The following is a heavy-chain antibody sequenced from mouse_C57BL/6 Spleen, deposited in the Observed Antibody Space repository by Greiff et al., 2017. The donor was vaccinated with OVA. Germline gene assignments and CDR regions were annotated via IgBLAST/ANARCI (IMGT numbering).Heavy chain of an antibody. V-gene: IGHV14-2*01. CDR1: GFNIKDYY. Sequence: VHVKQSGAELVKPGASVKLSCTASGFNIKDYYMHWVKQRTEQGLEWIGRIDPEDGETKYAPKFQGKATITADTSSNTAYLQLSSLTSEDTAVYYCASRYGSSYFDYWGQGTTLTVSS. CDR2: IDPEDGET. J-gene: IGHJ2*01. D-gene: IGHD1-1*01. CDR3: ASRYGSSYFDY.